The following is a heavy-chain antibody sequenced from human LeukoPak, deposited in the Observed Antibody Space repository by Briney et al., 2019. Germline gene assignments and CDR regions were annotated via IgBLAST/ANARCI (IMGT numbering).Heavy chain of an antibody. CDR1: GFTFSSYG. CDR2: ISYDGSNK. D-gene: IGHD3-22*01. Sequence: GGSLRLSCAASGFTFSSYGMHWVRQAPGKGLEWVAVISYDGSNKYYADSVKGRFTISRDNSKNTLYLQMNSLRAEDTAVYYCARAGYYDSSGYSHFDYWGQGTLVTVSS. V-gene: IGHV3-30*03. J-gene: IGHJ4*02. CDR3: ARAGYYDSSGYSHFDY.